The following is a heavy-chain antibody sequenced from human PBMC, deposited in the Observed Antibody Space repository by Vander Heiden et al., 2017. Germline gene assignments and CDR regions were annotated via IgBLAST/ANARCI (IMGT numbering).Heavy chain of an antibody. CDR3: ARVGARRDFYYGLDL. D-gene: IGHD1-26*01. Sequence: EVQLVESGGDMVQPGRSLRLSCAASGFSFDNFAMHWVRQGPGKGLEGVSGIGWAGGSIGYADAVKGRFTSSRDNAKNTLFLQMNSLRPEDTALYYCARVGARRDFYYGLDLWGQGTTVTVSS. CDR1: GFSFDNFA. V-gene: IGHV3-9*01. J-gene: IGHJ6*02. CDR2: IGWAGGSI.